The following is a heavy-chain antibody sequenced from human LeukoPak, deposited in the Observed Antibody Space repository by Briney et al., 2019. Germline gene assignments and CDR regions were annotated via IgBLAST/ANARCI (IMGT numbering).Heavy chain of an antibody. V-gene: IGHV4-59*01. CDR3: ARVHPEGYLDY. Sequence: SKTLSLTCTVSGGSISSYYWSWIRQPPGKGLEWIGYIYYSGSTNYNPSLKSRVTISVDTSKNQFSLKLSSVTAADTAVYYCARVHPEGYLDYWGQGTLVTVSS. J-gene: IGHJ4*02. CDR2: IYYSGST. CDR1: GGSISSYY.